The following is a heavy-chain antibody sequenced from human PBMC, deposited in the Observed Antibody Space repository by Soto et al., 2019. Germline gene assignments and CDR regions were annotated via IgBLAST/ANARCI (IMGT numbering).Heavy chain of an antibody. CDR1: GYTFIHYY. CDR3: ARSLLQGDF. CDR2: INPNGGST. D-gene: IGHD2-21*01. J-gene: IGHJ4*02. V-gene: IGHV1-46*01. Sequence: QVQLVQSGAGVKKPGASVKVSCKASGYTFIHYYIHWVRQAPGQGLEWMAIINPNGGSTNYAQKFQGRVTVTSDTSTSTVSMELNSLGSDDTAVYFCARSLLQGDFWGQGTLVTVSS.